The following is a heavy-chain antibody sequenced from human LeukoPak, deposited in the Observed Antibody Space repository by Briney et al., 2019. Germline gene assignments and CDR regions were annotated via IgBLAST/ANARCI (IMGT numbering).Heavy chain of an antibody. CDR2: INYSEST. D-gene: IGHD5-24*01. V-gene: IGHV4-59*01. Sequence: PSETLSLTCSVSGGPISSNYWSWIRQPPGKGLEWIGYINYSESTNYNPSLKSRVTISVDTSKNPFSLKVTSVTAADTGVYYCARGSDGSTLNWFDPWGQGTLVTVSS. J-gene: IGHJ5*02. CDR3: ARGSDGSTLNWFDP. CDR1: GGPISSNY.